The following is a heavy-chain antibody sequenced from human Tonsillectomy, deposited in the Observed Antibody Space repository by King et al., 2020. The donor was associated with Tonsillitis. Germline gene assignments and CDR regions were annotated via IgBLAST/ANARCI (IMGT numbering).Heavy chain of an antibody. D-gene: IGHD3-10*01. CDR3: ARDKHYYGSGSYYTPTDY. CDR2: IWYDGSNK. V-gene: IGHV3-33*01. Sequence: VQLVESGGGVVQPGRSLRLSCAASGFTFSSYGMHWVRQAPGKGLEWVAVIWYDGSNKYYADSVKGRFTISRDNSKNTLYLQMNSLRAEDTAVYYCARDKHYYGSGSYYTPTDYWGQGTLVTVSS. J-gene: IGHJ4*02. CDR1: GFTFSSYG.